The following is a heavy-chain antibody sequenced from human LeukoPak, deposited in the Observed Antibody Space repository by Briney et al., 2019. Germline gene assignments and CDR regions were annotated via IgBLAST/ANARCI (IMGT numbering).Heavy chain of an antibody. V-gene: IGHV1-46*01. CDR2: INPSGGST. J-gene: IGHJ5*02. D-gene: IGHD2-2*01. Sequence: ASVKVSCKASGYTFTTYYIHWVRQAPGQGLEWMEVINPSGGSTSFAQKFQARLTMTRDTSTSTVYMELSGLRSEDTAVYYCAREIVVVPAAMGFDPWGQGTLVTVSS. CDR3: AREIVVVPAAMGFDP. CDR1: GYTFTTYY.